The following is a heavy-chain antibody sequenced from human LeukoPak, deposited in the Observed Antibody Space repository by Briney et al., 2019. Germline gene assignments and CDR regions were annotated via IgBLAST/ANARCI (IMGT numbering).Heavy chain of an antibody. CDR2: IYTSGST. CDR3: ARLVGWNMYYFDY. J-gene: IGHJ4*02. Sequence: PSETLSLTCTVSGGSISSGSYYWSWIRQPAGKGLEWIGRIYTSGSTNYNPSLKSRVTISVDTSKNQFSLKLSSVTAADTAVYYCARLVGWNMYYFDYWGQGTLVTVSS. D-gene: IGHD1/OR15-1a*01. V-gene: IGHV4-61*02. CDR1: GGSISSGSYY.